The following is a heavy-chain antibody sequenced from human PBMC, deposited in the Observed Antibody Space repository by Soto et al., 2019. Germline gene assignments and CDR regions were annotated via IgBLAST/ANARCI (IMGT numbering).Heavy chain of an antibody. CDR1: GFTFTNYA. J-gene: IGHJ1*01. D-gene: IGHD2-21*01. CDR2: ISGSGTDT. Sequence: GGALRLSCGASGFTFTNYALSWVRQAPGKGLEWVSSISGSGTDTKYGGSVEGRSTNSRDNSKNTSYLQVNSLRGEDTAVYYCAKNCGGNCYSTSRIVFQHWGQGTQVTVSS. V-gene: IGHV3-23*01. CDR3: AKNCGGNCYSTSRIVFQH.